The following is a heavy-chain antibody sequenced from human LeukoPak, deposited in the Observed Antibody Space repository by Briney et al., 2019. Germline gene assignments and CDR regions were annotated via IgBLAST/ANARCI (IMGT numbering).Heavy chain of an antibody. V-gene: IGHV1-18*01. J-gene: IGHJ4*02. Sequence: GASVKVSCKASGYTFTSYGISWVRQAPGQGLEWMGWISAYNGNTNYAQKLQGRVTITRDTSASTAYMELSSLRSEDTAVYYCASARRGYSYGPLVQWGQGTLVTVSS. CDR1: GYTFTSYG. CDR3: ASARRGYSYGPLVQ. D-gene: IGHD5-18*01. CDR2: ISAYNGNT.